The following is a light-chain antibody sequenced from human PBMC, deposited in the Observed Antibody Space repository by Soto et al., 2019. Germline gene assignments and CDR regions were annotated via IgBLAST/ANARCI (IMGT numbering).Light chain of an antibody. V-gene: IGKV3-20*01. CDR1: QTISRNY. CDR3: QQYGSWT. CDR2: GTS. Sequence: EIVLTQSPGTLSVSPGERATLSCRASQTISRNYLAWYQQKPGQAPSLLIYGTSSRATGIPDRFSGSGSGTDFTLTISSLDPEDSAIYYCQQYGSWTFGQGTKVEIK. J-gene: IGKJ1*01.